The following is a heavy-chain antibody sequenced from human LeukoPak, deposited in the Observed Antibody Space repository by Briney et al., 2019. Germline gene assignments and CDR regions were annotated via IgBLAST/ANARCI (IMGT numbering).Heavy chain of an antibody. Sequence: GESLKISCQDSGYSLTNYWIGWVRQMPGKGLEWMGIIYPGDSDTRYSPSFQGQVTISADKSISTAYLQRSSLKASDTAMYYCALYDSWYYFDYWGQGTLVTVSS. CDR3: ALYDSWYYFDY. CDR1: GYSLTNYW. D-gene: IGHD6-13*01. CDR2: IYPGDSDT. J-gene: IGHJ4*02. V-gene: IGHV5-51*01.